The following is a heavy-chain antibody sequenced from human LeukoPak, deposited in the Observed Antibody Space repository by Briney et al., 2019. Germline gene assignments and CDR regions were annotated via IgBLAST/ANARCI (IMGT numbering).Heavy chain of an antibody. CDR2: ISSSSSYI. Sequence: PGGSLRLSCAASGFTFSSYSMNWVRQAPGKGLEWVSSISSSSSYIYYADSVKGRFTISRDNAKNSLYLQMNSLRAEDTAVYYCARDLDWEAAAGTGGWFDPWGQGTLVTVSS. CDR1: GFTFSSYS. J-gene: IGHJ5*02. V-gene: IGHV3-21*01. D-gene: IGHD6-13*01. CDR3: ARDLDWEAAAGTGGWFDP.